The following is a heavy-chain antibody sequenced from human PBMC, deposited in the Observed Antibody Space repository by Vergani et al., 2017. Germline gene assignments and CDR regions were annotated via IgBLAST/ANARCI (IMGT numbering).Heavy chain of an antibody. V-gene: IGHV3-7*01. CDR3: ARDWGLAAAGGVFDY. CDR1: GFTFDDYA. CDR2: IKQDGSEK. Sequence: VQLVESGGGVVQPGRSLRLSCAASGFTFDDYAMHWVRQAPGKGLEWVANIKQDGSEKYYVDSVKGRFTISRDNAKNSLYLQMNSLRAEDTAVYYCARDWGLAAAGGVFDYWGQGTLVTVSS. J-gene: IGHJ4*02. D-gene: IGHD6-13*01.